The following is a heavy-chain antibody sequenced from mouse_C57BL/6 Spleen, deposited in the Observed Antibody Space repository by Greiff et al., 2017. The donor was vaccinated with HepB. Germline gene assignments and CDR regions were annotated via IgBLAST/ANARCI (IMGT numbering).Heavy chain of an antibody. CDR1: GYSFTDYN. CDR3: ARRSNYSFDFGN. D-gene: IGHD2-5*01. Sequence: VQLQQSGPELVKPGASVKISCKASGYSFTDYNMNWVKQSKGKSLEWIGVINPNYGTTSYDQKFKGKATLTVDQSTSTAYMQLTSLTSEDSAVYYCARRSNYSFDFGNWGQGTTLTVSA. J-gene: IGHJ2*01. V-gene: IGHV1-39*01. CDR2: INPNYGTT.